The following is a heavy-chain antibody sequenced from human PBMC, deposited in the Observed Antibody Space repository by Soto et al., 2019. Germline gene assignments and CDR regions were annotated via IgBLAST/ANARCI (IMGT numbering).Heavy chain of an antibody. J-gene: IGHJ4*02. V-gene: IGHV3-9*03. D-gene: IGHD2-15*01. CDR1: GFTFDDYA. CDR3: AKVYCSGGSCYSGGFDY. CDR2: ISWNSGSI. Sequence: EVQLVESGGGLVQPGRSLRLSCAASGFTFDDYAMHWVRQAPGKGLEWVSGISWNSGSIGYADSVKGRFTISRDNAKNSLYLQMNSLRAEDMALYYCAKVYCSGGSCYSGGFDYWGQGTLVTVSS.